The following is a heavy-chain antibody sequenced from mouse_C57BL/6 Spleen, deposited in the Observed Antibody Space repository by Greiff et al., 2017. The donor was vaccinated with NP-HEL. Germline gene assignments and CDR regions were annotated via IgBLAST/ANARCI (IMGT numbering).Heavy chain of an antibody. V-gene: IGHV1-52*01. J-gene: IGHJ1*03. D-gene: IGHD2-5*01. CDR2: IDPSDSET. Sequence: QVQLQQPGAELVRPGSSVKLSCKASGYTFTSYWMHWVKQRPIQGLEWIGNIDPSDSETHYNQKFKDKATLTVDKSSSTAYMQLSSLTSEDSAVYYCARNSNYVYLDVGGTGTTVTVSS. CDR1: GYTFTSYW. CDR3: ARNSNYVYLDV.